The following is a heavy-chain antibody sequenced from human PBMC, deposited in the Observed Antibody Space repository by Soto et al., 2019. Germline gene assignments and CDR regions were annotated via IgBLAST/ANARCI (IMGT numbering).Heavy chain of an antibody. CDR1: GITVNTNY. V-gene: IGHV3-53*01. CDR2: FESGGSI. J-gene: IGHJ3*02. CDR3: ASTTVWKNAFEI. Sequence: EVQLVESGGGLIQPGGSLRLSCAASGITVNTNYMSWVRQSPGKGLEWVSLFESGGSIYYADSVKGRFTISRDIFKNTLSLQMDSLKVEETAVYYCASTTVWKNAFEIWGQGTLVTVSS. D-gene: IGHD3-16*01.